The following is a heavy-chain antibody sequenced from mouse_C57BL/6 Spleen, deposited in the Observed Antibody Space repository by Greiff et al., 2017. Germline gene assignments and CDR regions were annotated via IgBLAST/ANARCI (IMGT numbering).Heavy chain of an antibody. CDR1: GYAFTNYL. V-gene: IGHV1-54*01. Sequence: QVQLQQSGAELVRPGTSVKVSCKASGYAFTNYLIEWVKQRPGQGLAWIGVINPGSGGTNYNEKFKGKATLTADKSSSTAYMQLSSLTSEDSAVYFCARFITAVGATGGNAMDYWGQGTSVTVSS. CDR2: INPGSGGT. J-gene: IGHJ4*01. CDR3: ARFITAVGATGGNAMDY. D-gene: IGHD1-1*01.